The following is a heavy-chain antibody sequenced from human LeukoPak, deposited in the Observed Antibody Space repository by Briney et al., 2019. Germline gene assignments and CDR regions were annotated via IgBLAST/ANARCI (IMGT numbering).Heavy chain of an antibody. J-gene: IGHJ3*02. D-gene: IGHD1-1*01. CDR2: INHSEST. CDR1: GGSFSGYY. Sequence: PSETLSLTCAVYGGSFSGYYWSWIRHPPGKGLEWIGEINHSESTNYNPSLKSRVTISVDTSKNQISLKLSTVTAADTAVYYCARVDGYWNDHAFDIWGQGTMVTVSS. CDR3: ARVDGYWNDHAFDI. V-gene: IGHV4-34*01.